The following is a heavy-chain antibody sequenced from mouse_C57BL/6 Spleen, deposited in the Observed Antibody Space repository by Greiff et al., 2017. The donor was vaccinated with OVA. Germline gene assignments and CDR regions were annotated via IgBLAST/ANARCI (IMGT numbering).Heavy chain of an antibody. V-gene: IGHV1-59*01. CDR3: ARTLTEVARGDY. Sequence: QVQLQQPGAELVRPGTSVKLSCKASGYTFTSYWMHWVKQRPGQGLEWIGVIDPSDSYTNYNHKFKGKATLTVDTSSSTAYMQLSSLTSEDSAVYYCARTLTEVARGDYWGQGTTLTVSS. J-gene: IGHJ2*01. D-gene: IGHD1-1*01. CDR2: IDPSDSYT. CDR1: GYTFTSYW.